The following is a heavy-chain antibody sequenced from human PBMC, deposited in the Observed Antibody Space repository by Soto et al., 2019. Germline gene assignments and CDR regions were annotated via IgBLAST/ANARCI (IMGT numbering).Heavy chain of an antibody. V-gene: IGHV1-18*01. D-gene: IGHD7-27*01. CDR1: GYTFTSYG. CDR3: ARDLNLGLGDY. J-gene: IGHJ4*02. CDR2: ISANNGNT. Sequence: QVQLVQSGAEVKKPGASVKVSCKASGYTFTSYGLSRVRQAPGQGLEWMGWISANNGNTKSAQKLQGRVTMTTDTPTSTAYMELRSLRSDDTAVYSCARDLNLGLGDYWGQGPLVTVSS.